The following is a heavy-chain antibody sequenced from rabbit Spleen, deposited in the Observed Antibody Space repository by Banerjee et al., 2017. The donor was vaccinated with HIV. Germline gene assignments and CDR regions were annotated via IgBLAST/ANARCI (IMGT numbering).Heavy chain of an antibody. V-gene: IGHV1S45*01. CDR1: GFSFSTSYY. J-gene: IGHJ4*01. CDR2: IYAGSSGST. Sequence: QEQLEESGGDLVKPGASLTLTCTASGFSFSTSYYICWVRQAPGKGLEWIGCIYAGSSGSTYYANWAKGRFTISKTSSTTVTLQMTSLTAADTATYFCARDEVDAGYAGFGYATLHYFNLWGPGTLVTVS. D-gene: IGHD6-1*01. CDR3: ARDEVDAGYAGFGYATLHYFNL.